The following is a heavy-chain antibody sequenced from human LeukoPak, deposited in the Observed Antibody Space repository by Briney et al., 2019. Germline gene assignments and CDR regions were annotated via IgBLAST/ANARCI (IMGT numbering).Heavy chain of an antibody. CDR3: ARDSRTREQWLSGYYYGMDV. CDR1: GFTFSSYA. V-gene: IGHV3-30-3*01. D-gene: IGHD6-19*01. Sequence: PGGSLRLSCAASGFTFSSYAMHWVRQAPGKGLEWVAVISYDGSNKYYADSVKGRFTISRDNSKNTLYLQMNSLRAEDTAVYYCARDSRTREQWLSGYYYGMDVWGQGTTVTVSS. CDR2: ISYDGSNK. J-gene: IGHJ6*02.